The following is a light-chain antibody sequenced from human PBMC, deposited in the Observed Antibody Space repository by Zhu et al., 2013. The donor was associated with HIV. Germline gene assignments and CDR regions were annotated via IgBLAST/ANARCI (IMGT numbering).Light chain of an antibody. J-gene: IGKJ2*01. Sequence: EIVLTQAPGTLSLSPGDRATLSCRASQSVSSSYLAWYQQIPGQAPRLLISGTSNMATGIPDRFSGSGSGTDFTLTISGVEPEDFAKYYCQQYDTSTPMYTFGQGTNLEIK. V-gene: IGKV3-20*01. CDR3: QQYDTSTPMYT. CDR2: GTS. CDR1: QSVSSSY.